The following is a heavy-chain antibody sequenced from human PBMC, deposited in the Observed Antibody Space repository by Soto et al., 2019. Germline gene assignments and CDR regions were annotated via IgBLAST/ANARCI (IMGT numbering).Heavy chain of an antibody. J-gene: IGHJ6*02. CDR2: ISYDGSNK. V-gene: IGHV3-30-3*01. D-gene: IGHD3-10*01. CDR3: ARGMWFGELLGPYYYYGMDV. Sequence: GSLRLSCAASGFTFSSYAMHWVRQAPGKGLEWVAVISYDGSNKYYADSVKGRFTISRDNSKNTLYLQMNSLRAEDTAVYYCARGMWFGELLGPYYYYGMDVWGQGTTVTVSS. CDR1: GFTFSSYA.